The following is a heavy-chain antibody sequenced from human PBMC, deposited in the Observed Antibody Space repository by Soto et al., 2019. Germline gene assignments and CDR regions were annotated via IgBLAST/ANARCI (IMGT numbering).Heavy chain of an antibody. D-gene: IGHD3-3*01. CDR2: ISGSGGST. CDR1: GFTFSSYA. J-gene: IGHJ5*02. Sequence: LRLSCAASGFTFSSYAMSWVRQAPGKGLEWVSAISGSGGSTYYADSVKGRFTISRDNSKNTLYLQMNSPRAEDTAVYYCAKVSDYDFWSGYRRWFDPWGQGTLVTVSS. CDR3: AKVSDYDFWSGYRRWFDP. V-gene: IGHV3-23*01.